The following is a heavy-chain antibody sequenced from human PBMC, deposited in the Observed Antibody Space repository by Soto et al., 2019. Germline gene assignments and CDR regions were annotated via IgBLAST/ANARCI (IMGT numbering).Heavy chain of an antibody. J-gene: IGHJ6*02. V-gene: IGHV1-69*06. CDR3: ARSPCSSTSCYYYYGMDV. D-gene: IGHD2-2*01. CDR1: GGTFSSYA. CDR2: IIPIFGTA. Sequence: QVQLVQSGAEVKKPGSSVKVSCKASGGTFSSYAISWVRQAPVQGLEWMGGIIPIFGTANYAQKFQGRVTITADKSTSTAYMELSSLRSEDTAVYYCARSPCSSTSCYYYYGMDVWGQGTTVTVSS.